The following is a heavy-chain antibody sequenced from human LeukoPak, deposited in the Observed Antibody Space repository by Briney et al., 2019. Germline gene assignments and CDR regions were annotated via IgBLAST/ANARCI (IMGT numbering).Heavy chain of an antibody. J-gene: IGHJ4*02. CDR1: GFTFSSYA. CDR3: ARWVVAAGKFDY. V-gene: IGHV3-23*01. Sequence: PGGSLTLSCASSGFTFSSYAISWVRQPPGKGLEGVSAISCSGGSTYYTDSGKGRFTISTDNSKNTLYLKMKSQRAEDKDVYYCARWVVAAGKFDYWGQGTLVTVSS. D-gene: IGHD2-15*01. CDR2: ISCSGGST.